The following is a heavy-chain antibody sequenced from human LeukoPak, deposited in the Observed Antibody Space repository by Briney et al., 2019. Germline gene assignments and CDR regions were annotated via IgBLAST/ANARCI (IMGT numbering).Heavy chain of an antibody. CDR1: GGSVSSSY. J-gene: IGHJ4*02. Sequence: SETLSLTCTVSGGSVSSSYWSWIRQPPGKGLEWIGHIFYTGSTSYNPSLGSRVTILLDTSKNQFSLKLTSVTAADTAVYYCARARGIAAAGGTYYFDYWGQGTLVTVSS. D-gene: IGHD6-13*01. CDR3: ARARGIAAAGGTYYFDY. CDR2: IFYTGST. V-gene: IGHV4-59*02.